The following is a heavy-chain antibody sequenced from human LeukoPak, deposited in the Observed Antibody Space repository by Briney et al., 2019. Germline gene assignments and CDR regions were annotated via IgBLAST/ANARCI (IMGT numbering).Heavy chain of an antibody. J-gene: IGHJ2*01. Sequence: SETLSLTCTVSGGSISSYYWSWIRQPAGKGLEWIGRIYTSGSTNYNPSLKSRVTISVDTSKNQFSLKLSSVTAADTAVYYCARDDPELTPPDWYFDLWGRGTLVTVSS. V-gene: IGHV4-4*07. CDR3: ARDDPELTPPDWYFDL. D-gene: IGHD1-7*01. CDR2: IYTSGST. CDR1: GGSISSYY.